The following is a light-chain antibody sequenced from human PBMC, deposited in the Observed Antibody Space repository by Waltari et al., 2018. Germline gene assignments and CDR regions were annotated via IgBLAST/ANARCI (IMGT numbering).Light chain of an antibody. V-gene: IGKV4-1*01. J-gene: IGKJ1*01. CDR1: QSVFHSSNNKSY. CDR2: WAS. CDR3: QQYYTPVRT. Sequence: DVVMTQSPDSLAVSLGERATINCKSNQSVFHSSNNKSYLAWYQHKPGQTPNLLIYWASTRESGVPDRFSGSGSGTDFTLTISSLQAEDVAVYYCQQYYTPVRTFGQGTKVEIK.